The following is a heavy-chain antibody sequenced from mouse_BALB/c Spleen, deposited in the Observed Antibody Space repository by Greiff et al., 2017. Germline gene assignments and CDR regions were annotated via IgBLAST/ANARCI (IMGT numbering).Heavy chain of an antibody. CDR2: IYPGDGDT. J-gene: IGHJ2*01. V-gene: IGHV1-87*01. CDR3: ARDSGPHLDY. D-gene: IGHD1-3*01. CDR1: GYTFTSYW. Sequence: VQLQQSGAELVRPGASVKLSCKASGYTFTSYWMQWVKQRPGQGLEWIGAIYPGDGDTRYTQKFKGKATLTADKSSSTAYMQRSSLASEDSDVCYCARDSGPHLDYWGQGTTLTVSS.